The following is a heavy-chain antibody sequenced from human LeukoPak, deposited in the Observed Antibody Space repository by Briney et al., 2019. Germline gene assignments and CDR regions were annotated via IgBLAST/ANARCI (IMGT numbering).Heavy chain of an antibody. CDR2: IRSKAYGGTT. CDR1: GFTFSNYW. Sequence: GGSLRLSCAASGFTFSNYWMTWVRQAPGKGLEWVGFIRSKAYGGTTEYAASVKGRFTISRDDSKSIAYLQMNSLKTEDTAVYYCTMTTGHDYWGQGTLVTVSS. D-gene: IGHD4-17*01. CDR3: TMTTGHDY. J-gene: IGHJ4*02. V-gene: IGHV3-49*04.